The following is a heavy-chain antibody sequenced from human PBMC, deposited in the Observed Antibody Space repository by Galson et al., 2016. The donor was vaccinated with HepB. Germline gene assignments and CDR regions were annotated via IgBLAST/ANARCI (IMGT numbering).Heavy chain of an antibody. CDR3: ARGSPQNYDILTGPDDAFDM. CDR2: ISTSSNFI. Sequence: SLRLSCAASGFSFSRYRMNWVRQAPGKGPEWVSYISTSSNFIYYVDSVKGRFTISRDNAKNSLFLQMNSLRNEDTAVYYGARGSPQNYDILTGPDDAFDMWGQGTMVTVSS. J-gene: IGHJ3*02. D-gene: IGHD3-9*01. CDR1: GFSFSRYR. V-gene: IGHV3-48*02.